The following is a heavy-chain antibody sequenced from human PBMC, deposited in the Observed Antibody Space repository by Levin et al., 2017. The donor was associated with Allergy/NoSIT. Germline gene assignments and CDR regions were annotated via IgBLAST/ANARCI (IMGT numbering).Heavy chain of an antibody. V-gene: IGHV4-30-2*01. CDR1: GDSISSDGYS. CDR2: IYHSAST. CDR3: VRGLAWNWFDP. J-gene: IGHJ5*02. Sequence: SETLSLTCAVSGDSISSDGYSWTWIRQPPGTGLEWIGYIYHSASTYYNPSLKSRVTISIDTSKNQFSLRLNSVTAADTAMYYCVRGLAWNWFDPWGQGTLVTVSS. D-gene: IGHD6-19*01.